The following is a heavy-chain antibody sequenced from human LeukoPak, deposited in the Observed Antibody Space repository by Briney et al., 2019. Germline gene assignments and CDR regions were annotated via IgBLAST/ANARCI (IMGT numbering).Heavy chain of an antibody. J-gene: IGHJ4*02. Sequence: PSETLSLTCAVYGGTLSGYYWTWIRQPPGKGLEWIGEIIYSGSTNYNLSLKSRVTISIDTSKNRFSLHLGSVTAADTAVYYCARLIVPPTRPIDYWGQGTLVTVSS. CDR3: ARLIVPPTRPIDY. D-gene: IGHD2/OR15-2a*01. CDR2: IIYSGST. CDR1: GGTLSGYY. V-gene: IGHV4-34*12.